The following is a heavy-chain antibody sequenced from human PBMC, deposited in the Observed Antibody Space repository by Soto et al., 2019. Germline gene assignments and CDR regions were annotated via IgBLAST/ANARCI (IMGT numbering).Heavy chain of an antibody. CDR2: ISGSGGST. CDR1: GFTFSSYA. CDR3: AKSGYCSSTSCYTPYYFDY. V-gene: IGHV3-23*01. Sequence: GGSLRLSCAASGFTFSSYAMSWVRQAPGKGLEWVSAISGSGGSTYYADSVKGRFTISRDNSKNTLYLQMNSLRAEDTAVYYCAKSGYCSSTSCYTPYYFDYWGQGTLVTVSS. D-gene: IGHD2-2*02. J-gene: IGHJ4*02.